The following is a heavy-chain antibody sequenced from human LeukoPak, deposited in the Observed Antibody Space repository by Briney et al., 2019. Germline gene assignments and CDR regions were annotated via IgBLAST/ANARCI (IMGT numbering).Heavy chain of an antibody. V-gene: IGHV4-59*11. CDR1: GGSITGHY. J-gene: IGHJ5*02. Sequence: SETLSLTCTVSGGSITGHYWSWIRQPPGKGPEWIGYIHYTGSTNHNPSLNSRITMSVDTPNNQFSLRLTSVTATDTAVYYCARLHALGAEEFDPWGQGALVTVSS. CDR3: ARLHALGAEEFDP. D-gene: IGHD3-16*01. CDR2: IHYTGST.